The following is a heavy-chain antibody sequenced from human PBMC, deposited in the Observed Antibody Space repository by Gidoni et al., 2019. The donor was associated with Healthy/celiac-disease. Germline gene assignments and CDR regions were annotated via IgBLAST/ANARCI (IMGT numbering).Heavy chain of an antibody. CDR1: GRTFSSYA. CDR3: AAGRDYSNFRPTPRNDY. D-gene: IGHD4-4*01. J-gene: IGHJ4*02. CDR2: IIPIFATV. V-gene: IGHV1-69*01. Sequence: QVQLVQSGAEVKKPGSSVKVSCKASGRTFSSYAISWVRQAPGQGLEWMGGIIPIFATVNYAQRFRGRVTITADESTSTAYMELSSLRSEDTAVYYCAAGRDYSNFRPTPRNDYWGQGTLVTVSS.